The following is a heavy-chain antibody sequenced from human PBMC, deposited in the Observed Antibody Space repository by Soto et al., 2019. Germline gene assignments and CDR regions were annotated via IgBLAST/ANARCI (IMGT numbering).Heavy chain of an antibody. CDR1: GGSISSYF. CDR3: ARDLEAVQGAVDY. CDR2: VYYTGTT. Sequence: PSATLSATCTVSGGSISSYFSFWGRQPPGKGLELIGSVYYTGTTDYNPSLKSRVTIAVDASKTQSSLNLRPVTAADTAVYYGARDLEAVQGAVDYWGVGTLVTVS. D-gene: IGHD1-26*01. J-gene: IGHJ4*02. V-gene: IGHV4-59*01.